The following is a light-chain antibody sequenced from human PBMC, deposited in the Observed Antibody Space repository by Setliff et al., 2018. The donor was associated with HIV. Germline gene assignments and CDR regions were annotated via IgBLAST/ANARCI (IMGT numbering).Light chain of an antibody. CDR3: LQQQSSPPT. Sequence: DIQMTQSPSAMAASVGDRVTITCRASQDIANYLAWFQQKPGKVPRRLIFGAWYLEDGVPSRFSGSGSGTAFTLTISSLQAEDCATYYCLQQQSSPPTFGQGTKVDIK. CDR1: QDIANY. V-gene: IGKV1-17*03. J-gene: IGKJ1*01. CDR2: GAW.